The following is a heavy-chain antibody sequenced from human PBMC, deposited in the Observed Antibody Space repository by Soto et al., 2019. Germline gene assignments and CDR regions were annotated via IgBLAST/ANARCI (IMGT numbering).Heavy chain of an antibody. CDR3: ARARRDGYNWDYYYGMDV. CDR1: GFTVSSKY. V-gene: IGHV3-53*01. D-gene: IGHD5-12*01. J-gene: IGHJ6*02. CDR2: IYSGGSP. Sequence: GSLXLSCSASGFTVSSKYMSWVRQAAGKGLEGVSVIYSGGSPYYADSVKGRFTISRDNSKNTLYLQMNSLRAEDTAVYYCARARRDGYNWDYYYGMDVWGQGTTVTVSS.